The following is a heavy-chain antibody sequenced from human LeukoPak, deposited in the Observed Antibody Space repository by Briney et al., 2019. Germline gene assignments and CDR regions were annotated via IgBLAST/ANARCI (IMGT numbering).Heavy chain of an antibody. J-gene: IGHJ4*02. CDR3: ARDRDWSFDY. CDR1: GFSFSGYS. V-gene: IGHV3-48*04. Sequence: GGSPRLSCAASGFSFSGYSMNWVRQAPGKGLEWVAHTRGTSSAMNYAASVRGRFTISRDNAKNALFLEMSSLRAEDTAVYYCARDRDWSFDYWGQGTLVTVSS. D-gene: IGHD3-9*01. CDR2: TRGTSSAM.